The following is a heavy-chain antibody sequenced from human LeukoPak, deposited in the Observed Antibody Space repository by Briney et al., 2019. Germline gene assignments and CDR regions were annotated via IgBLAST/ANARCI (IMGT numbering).Heavy chain of an antibody. V-gene: IGHV4-31*03. D-gene: IGHD4-11*01. J-gene: IGHJ5*02. CDR1: GGSISSSSYY. CDR3: ARVPKTTVTNNWFDP. CDR2: IYYSGST. Sequence: PSETLSLTCTVSGGSISSSSYYWSWIRQHPGKGLEWIGYIYYSGSTYYNPSLKSRVTISVDTSKNQFSLKLGSVTAADTAVYYCARVPKTTVTNNWFDPWGQGTLVTVSS.